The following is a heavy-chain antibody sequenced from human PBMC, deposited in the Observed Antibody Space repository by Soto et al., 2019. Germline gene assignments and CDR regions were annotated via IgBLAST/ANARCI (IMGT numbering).Heavy chain of an antibody. Sequence: QVRLVESGGGVVQPGRSLRLSCTASGFSFSSYAMYWFRQPPGKGLEWVAVISHDGINKHYADSVKGRATVSRDNSNHSLDLQLNSLRGEDTAMYYCAGAMYSSDYFVKWFEPWGQGTLVTVSS. CDR2: ISHDGINK. J-gene: IGHJ5*02. CDR1: GFSFSSYA. V-gene: IGHV3-30-3*01. CDR3: AGAMYSSDYFVKWFEP. D-gene: IGHD6-19*01.